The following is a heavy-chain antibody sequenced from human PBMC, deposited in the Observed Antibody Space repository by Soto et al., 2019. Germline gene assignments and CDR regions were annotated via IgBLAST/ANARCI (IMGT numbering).Heavy chain of an antibody. CDR2: ISSSSSYI. CDR1: GFTFSSYS. Sequence: GGSLRLSCAASGFTFSSYSMNWVRQAPGKGLEWVSSISSSSSYIYYADSVKGRFTTSGDNAKNSLYLQMNSLRAEDTAVYYCARVKGFITMVRGVQGLEFEGMDVWGQGTTVTVSS. D-gene: IGHD3-10*01. J-gene: IGHJ6*02. V-gene: IGHV3-21*01. CDR3: ARVKGFITMVRGVQGLEFEGMDV.